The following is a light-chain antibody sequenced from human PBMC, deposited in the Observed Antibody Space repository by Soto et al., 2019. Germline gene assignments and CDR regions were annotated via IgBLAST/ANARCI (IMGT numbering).Light chain of an antibody. J-gene: IGKJ5*01. V-gene: IGKV3-11*01. CDR2: DAS. Sequence: EVVLTQSPATLSLSPGERVTLSCRASQSVSSFLSWYQHKPGQAPRLLIYDASNRATGIPARFSGSGSGTDFTLHISTLEREDSDISYCPKRRHVTPFGQWTRLEIK. CDR3: PKRRHVTP. CDR1: QSVSSF.